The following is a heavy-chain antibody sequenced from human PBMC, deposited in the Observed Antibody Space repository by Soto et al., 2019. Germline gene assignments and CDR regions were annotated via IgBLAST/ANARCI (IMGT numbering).Heavy chain of an antibody. J-gene: IGHJ2*01. D-gene: IGHD2-15*01. CDR1: GFTFSSYA. CDR3: VKDDRILGRRYFDL. CDR2: ISFSDGGT. Sequence: EEQLLESGGGLIQPGGSLRLACAASGFTFSSYAMTWVRQAPGKGLEWVSSISFSDGGTYYADSVKGWLTISRDTSQNTLFLQMNSLRVEDTAVYYCVKDDRILGRRYFDLWGRGTLVTVSS. V-gene: IGHV3-23*01.